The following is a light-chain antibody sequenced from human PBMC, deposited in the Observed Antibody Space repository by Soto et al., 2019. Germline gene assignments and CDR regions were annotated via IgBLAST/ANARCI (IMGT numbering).Light chain of an antibody. CDR3: QSYDSRLSAYV. V-gene: IGLV1-40*01. CDR1: SSNIGAGFD. Sequence: QSVLTQPPSVSWAPGQRVTISCTGSSSNIGAGFDVHWYLQLPGTAPKLLVYTNNNRPSGVPDRFSGSKSDTSASLAINGLQAEDEADYYCQSYDSRLSAYVFGTGTKVTVL. CDR2: TNN. J-gene: IGLJ1*01.